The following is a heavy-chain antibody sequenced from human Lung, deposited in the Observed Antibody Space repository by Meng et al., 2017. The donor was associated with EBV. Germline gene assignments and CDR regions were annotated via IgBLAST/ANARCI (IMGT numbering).Heavy chain of an antibody. J-gene: IGHJ4*02. CDR3: ARGPSGSYYPSFDY. Sequence: GQLRESGPALVKPSETLSLTCAVSGGSINSGDYYWSWIRQPPGKGLEWIGYIYYTGSTYYNPSLKSRVTISMDTSKNQFSLRLSSVTAADTAVYYCARGPSGSYYPSFDYWGQGTLVTVSS. CDR1: GGSINSGDYY. V-gene: IGHV4-30-4*01. CDR2: IYYTGST. D-gene: IGHD1-26*01.